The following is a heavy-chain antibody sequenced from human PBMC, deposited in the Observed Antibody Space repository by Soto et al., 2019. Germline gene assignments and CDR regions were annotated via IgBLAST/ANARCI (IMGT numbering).Heavy chain of an antibody. J-gene: IGHJ4*02. Sequence: GGSLRLSCAASGFTFSDYELNWVRQAPGKGLEWVSYISGSSPTIYYADSVKGRFTISRDNAKNSLYLQLNSLRAEDTAIYYCVKQAHGLDGVAFDYWGQGTQVTVSS. CDR1: GFTFSDYE. D-gene: IGHD2-15*01. CDR3: VKQAHGLDGVAFDY. V-gene: IGHV3-48*03. CDR2: ISGSSPTI.